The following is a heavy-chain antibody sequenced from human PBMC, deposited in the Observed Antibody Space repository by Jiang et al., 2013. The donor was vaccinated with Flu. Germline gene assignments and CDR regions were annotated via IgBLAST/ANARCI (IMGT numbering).Heavy chain of an antibody. CDR3: ARGYGSGRYSYFDY. D-gene: IGHD3-10*01. Sequence: YGAEVKKPGASVKVSCKASGYSFINYGISWVRQAPGQGLEWMGWISAYNGDADYAQKFQGSVSMTTDTSTSTVYMELRSLRSDDTAVYYCARGYGSGRYSYFDYWGQG. V-gene: IGHV1-18*01. J-gene: IGHJ4*02. CDR2: ISAYNGDA. CDR1: GYSFINYG.